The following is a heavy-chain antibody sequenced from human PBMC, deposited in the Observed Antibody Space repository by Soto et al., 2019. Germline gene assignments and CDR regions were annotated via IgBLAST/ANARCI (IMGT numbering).Heavy chain of an antibody. J-gene: IGHJ4*02. V-gene: IGHV4-30-4*01. CDR2: LYYTGST. CDR3: ARYRYSDSLKEYYFDY. D-gene: IGHD3-22*01. CDR1: GGSINSGDYY. Sequence: SETLSLTCTVSGGSINSGDYYWSWIRQPPGKGLEWIGNLYYTGSTYYNPSLKSRVTISVDTSKKQYSLMVTSVTAADTAVYYCARYRYSDSLKEYYFDYWGQGTLVTVSS.